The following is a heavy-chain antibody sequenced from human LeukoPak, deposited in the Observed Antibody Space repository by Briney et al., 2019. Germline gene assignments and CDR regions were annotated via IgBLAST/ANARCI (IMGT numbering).Heavy chain of an antibody. Sequence: SETLSLTCTVSGGSISSDTYYWSWIRQHPGKGLEWIGCIHCSGSTYYKPSLKSRLTTSVDTSKNQFSLKLSSVTAADTAIYYCAAFLGDGSIDYWGQGTLVTVSS. D-gene: IGHD3-3*01. CDR2: IHCSGST. J-gene: IGHJ4*02. CDR3: AAFLGDGSIDY. CDR1: GGSISSDTYY. V-gene: IGHV4-31*03.